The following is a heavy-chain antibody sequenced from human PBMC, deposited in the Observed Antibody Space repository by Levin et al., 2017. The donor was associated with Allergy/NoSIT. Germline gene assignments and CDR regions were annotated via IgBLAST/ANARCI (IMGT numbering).Heavy chain of an antibody. D-gene: IGHD1-26*01. CDR2: INHSGST. V-gene: IGHV4-34*01. Sequence: ESLKISCAVYGGSFSGYYWSWIRQPPGKGLEWIGEINHSGSTNYNPSLKSRVTISVDTSKNQFSLKLSSVTAADTAVYYCARVPRYSGSYFDYWGQGTLVTVSS. CDR3: ARVPRYSGSYFDY. J-gene: IGHJ4*02. CDR1: GGSFSGYY.